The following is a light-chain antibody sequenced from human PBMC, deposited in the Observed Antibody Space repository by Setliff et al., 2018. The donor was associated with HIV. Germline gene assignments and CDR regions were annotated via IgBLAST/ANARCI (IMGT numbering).Light chain of an antibody. V-gene: IGLV2-14*01. J-gene: IGLJ1*01. CDR2: EVY. CDR1: SNDAGGFHT. CDR3: SSYTISNSFV. Sequence: QSVLTQPASVSGSPGQSITVTCTGTSNDAGGFHTVSWYQHHPGKAPKLIIYEVYNRPSGFSDRFSGSKSGNTASLTISGLRAEDEADYYCSSYTISNSFVFGTGTKVTVL.